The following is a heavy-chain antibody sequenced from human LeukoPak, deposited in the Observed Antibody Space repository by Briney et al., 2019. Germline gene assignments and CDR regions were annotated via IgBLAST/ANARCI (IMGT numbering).Heavy chain of an antibody. CDR3: AREGIHCGGDCYSDY. CDR1: GGTFSSYA. V-gene: IGHV1-69*06. J-gene: IGHJ4*02. CDR2: IIPIFGTA. D-gene: IGHD2-21*02. Sequence: SVKVSCKASGGTFSSYAISWVRQAPGQGLEWMGGIIPIFGTANYAQKFQGRVTITADKSTSTAYVELSSLRSEDTAVYYCAREGIHCGGDCYSDYWGQGTLVTVSS.